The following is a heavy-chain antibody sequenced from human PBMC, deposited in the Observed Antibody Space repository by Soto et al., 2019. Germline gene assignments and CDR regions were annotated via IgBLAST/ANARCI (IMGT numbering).Heavy chain of an antibody. J-gene: IGHJ4*02. V-gene: IGHV1-18*01. CDR1: GYSLGSYG. D-gene: IGHD3-3*01. CDR3: ASEANGVGDH. Sequence: QLQLVQSGGEVKKPGASVKVSCKSSGYSLGSYGISWVRQAPGQGLEWMGWISPNNGKTNYAQKFEDRVTMTTDTSTTITYMELKSLRSDDTAVYSCASEANGVGDHWGQGTLVTVSS. CDR2: ISPNNGKT.